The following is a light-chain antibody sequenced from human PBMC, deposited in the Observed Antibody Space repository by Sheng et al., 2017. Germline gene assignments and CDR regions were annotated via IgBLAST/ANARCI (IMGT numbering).Light chain of an antibody. J-gene: IGKJ5*01. V-gene: IGKV1-9*01. CDR3: QQRNGYPIT. CDR2: TAS. Sequence: DIHLTQSPSFLSASVGDRVTITCRASQDITNHLAWYQQKPGKAPMLLIHTASTLQSGVPSRFSGSGSGTAFTLTINSLQPEDFATYYCQQRNGYPITFGQGTRLEIK. CDR1: QDITNH.